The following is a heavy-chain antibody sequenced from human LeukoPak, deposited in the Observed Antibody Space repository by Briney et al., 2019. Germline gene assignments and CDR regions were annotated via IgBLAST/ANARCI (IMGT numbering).Heavy chain of an antibody. Sequence: SETLSLTCTVSGGSISNYYWSWIRQPPGKGLEWIAYVTYSGSTNYNPSLKSRVTISVDTSKNQFSLKLSSVTAADTAVYYCARGPAYDFWSGYRNYYYGMDVWGQGTTVTVSS. CDR3: ARGPAYDFWSGYRNYYYGMDV. V-gene: IGHV4-59*01. J-gene: IGHJ6*02. CDR1: GGSISNYY. CDR2: VTYSGST. D-gene: IGHD3-3*01.